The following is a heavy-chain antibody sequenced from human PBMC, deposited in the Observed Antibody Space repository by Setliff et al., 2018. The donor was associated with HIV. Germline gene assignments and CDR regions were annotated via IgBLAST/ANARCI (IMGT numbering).Heavy chain of an antibody. D-gene: IGHD3-10*01. CDR2: IDLDGSEK. CDR1: GFNFKTYG. CDR3: ARKLRPGHGVDV. Sequence: PGGSLRLSCVASGFNFKTYGMTWVRQAPGKGLDWVANIDLDGSEKNYVESVKGRFTISRDNAENSLYLQMNSLRADDTATYYCARKLRPGHGVDVWGQGTTVTVSS. J-gene: IGHJ6*02. V-gene: IGHV3-7*01.